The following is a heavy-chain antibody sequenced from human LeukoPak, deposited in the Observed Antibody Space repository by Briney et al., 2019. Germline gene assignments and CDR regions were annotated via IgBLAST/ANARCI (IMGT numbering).Heavy chain of an antibody. CDR2: MNVKTGAT. J-gene: IGHJ4*02. Sequence: GASVTVSCKASGYTFTDYYIHWVRQAPGHGLEWLGWMNVKTGATSSAQRFPGRFTMARDTSIGTASMEFSSLTSDDTAVYYCARRSGTYWGLDYWGQGTLVTVSS. CDR3: ARRSGTYWGLDY. CDR1: GYTFTDYY. V-gene: IGHV1-2*02. D-gene: IGHD1-26*01.